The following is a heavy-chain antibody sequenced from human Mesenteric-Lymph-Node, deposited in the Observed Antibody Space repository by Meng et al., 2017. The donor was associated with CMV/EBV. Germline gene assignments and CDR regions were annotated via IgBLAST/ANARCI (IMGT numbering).Heavy chain of an antibody. D-gene: IGHD5-18*01. CDR1: GYTFTSYD. CDR2: MNPNSGNT. J-gene: IGHJ6*02. V-gene: IGHV1-8*03. Sequence: ASVKVSCKASGYTFTSYDINWVRQATGQGLEWMGWMNPNSGNTGYAQKFQGRVTITRNTSISTAYMELSSLRSEDTAVYYCARPTLYSYGFPTNHYYGMDVWGQGTTVTVSS. CDR3: ARPTLYSYGFPTNHYYGMDV.